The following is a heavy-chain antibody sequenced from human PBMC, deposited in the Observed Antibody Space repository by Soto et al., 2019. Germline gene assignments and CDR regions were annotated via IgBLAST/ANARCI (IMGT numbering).Heavy chain of an antibody. V-gene: IGHV4-4*07. CDR2: VYSSGGT. CDR1: GGSITSYY. Sequence: XETLYLTCTVSGGSITSYYWTWIRQPAGKGLEWIGRVYSSGGTHYNPSLKSRVTISLDTSKNQFSLRLLSVTDADAAVYFCARGQRFSDWFDHWGQGTLVTVSS. D-gene: IGHD3-3*01. J-gene: IGHJ5*02. CDR3: ARGQRFSDWFDH.